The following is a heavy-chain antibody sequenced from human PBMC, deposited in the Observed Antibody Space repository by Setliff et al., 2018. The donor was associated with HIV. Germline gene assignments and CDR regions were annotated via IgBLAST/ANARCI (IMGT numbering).Heavy chain of an antibody. V-gene: IGHV3-43D*03. CDR2: ITWNGDRA. D-gene: IGHD4-17*01. J-gene: IGHJ4*02. Sequence: GGSLRLSCAASGFIFDDHAMHWVRQVPGKGLEWVSLITWNGDRAYYTDSVKGRFTISRDNAKNSLFLQMDNLRAEDTAVYYCARPLYGGNSDVGGYWGQGTLVTVSS. CDR3: ARPLYGGNSDVGGY. CDR1: GFIFDDHA.